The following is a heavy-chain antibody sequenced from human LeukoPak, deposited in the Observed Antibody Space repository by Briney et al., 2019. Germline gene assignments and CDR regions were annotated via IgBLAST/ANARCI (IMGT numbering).Heavy chain of an antibody. CDR1: GCSFSSGGYY. CDR3: ARGRARTGSSSSLGWFDP. D-gene: IGHD6-6*01. V-gene: IGHV4-39*07. Sequence: PSQTLSVTCTVSGCSFSSGGYYWSWLPQPPGKGLEWIRGIDHSGSTNYHPSLKSRVTISVDTSKNQFSLKLSSVTAADTAVYYCARGRARTGSSSSLGWFDPWGQGTLVTVSS. J-gene: IGHJ5*02. CDR2: IDHSGST.